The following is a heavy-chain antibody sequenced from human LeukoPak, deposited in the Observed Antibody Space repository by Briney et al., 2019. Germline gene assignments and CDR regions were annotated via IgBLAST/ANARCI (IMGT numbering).Heavy chain of an antibody. D-gene: IGHD1-26*01. V-gene: IGHV3-9*01. CDR1: GFTFDDYA. CDR2: ISWNSGSI. CDR3: AQVWGGAFAI. Sequence: HPGGSLRLSCPAYGFTFDDYARHWVRQAPGKGLEWVSGISWNSGSIGYADSVKGRFTISRDNAKNSLYLRMNSLRAEDTALYYCAQVWGGAFAIWGQCTMVTVSS. J-gene: IGHJ3*02.